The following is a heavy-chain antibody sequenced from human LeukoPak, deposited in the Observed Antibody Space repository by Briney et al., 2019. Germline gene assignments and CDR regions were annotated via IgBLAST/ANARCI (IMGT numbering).Heavy chain of an antibody. V-gene: IGHV3-7*01. J-gene: IGHJ4*02. Sequence: PGGSLRLSCAASGFTFSNYWMSWVRQAPGKGLEWVANIKQDRSEKYYVDSVKGRFTISRDNAKNSLYLQMSSLRAEDTAVYYCARARVAGTRLLSRALEVSGYYFDYWGQGTLVTVSS. D-gene: IGHD6-19*01. CDR1: GFTFSNYW. CDR3: ARARVAGTRLLSRALEVSGYYFDY. CDR2: IKQDRSEK.